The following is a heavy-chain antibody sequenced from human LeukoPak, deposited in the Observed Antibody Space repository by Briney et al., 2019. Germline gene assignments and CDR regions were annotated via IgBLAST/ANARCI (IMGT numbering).Heavy chain of an antibody. Sequence: SETLSLTCTVSGGSVSSGSYYWRWIRQPPGKGLEWIGYIYYSGSTNYNPSLKSRVTISVDTSKNQFSLKLSSVTAADTAVYYCARVSSGWYDYWGQGTLVTVSS. CDR3: ARVSSGWYDY. CDR2: IYYSGST. D-gene: IGHD6-19*01. CDR1: GGSVSSGSYY. J-gene: IGHJ4*02. V-gene: IGHV4-61*01.